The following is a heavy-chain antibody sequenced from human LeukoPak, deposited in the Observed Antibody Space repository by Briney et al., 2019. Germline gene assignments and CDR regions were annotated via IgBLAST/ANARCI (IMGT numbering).Heavy chain of an antibody. CDR2: IYADGST. D-gene: IGHD3-10*01. J-gene: IGHJ4*02. CDR3: VRVLRGYYGSGSYDS. Sequence: GGSLRLSCAASGSTFSSYAMSWVRQAPGKGLEWVSLIYADGSTNYADSVKGRFTISRDNSKNTLYLQMNSLRAEDTAVYYCVRVLRGYYGSGSYDSWGQGTLVTVSS. CDR1: GSTFSSYA. V-gene: IGHV3-66*01.